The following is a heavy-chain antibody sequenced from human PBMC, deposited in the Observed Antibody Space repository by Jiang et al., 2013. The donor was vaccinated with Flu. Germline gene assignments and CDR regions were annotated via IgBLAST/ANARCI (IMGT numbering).Heavy chain of an antibody. D-gene: IGHD3-9*01. CDR3: ARRGSGLYYDILTGYSMAWFDP. CDR2: IYYRGST. Sequence: PGLVKPSETLSLTCTVSGGSISSNSYYWGWIRQPPGKGLEWIGSIYYRGSTYYNPSLKSRVTISVDTSKNQFSLRLSSVTAADTAVYYCARRGSGLYYDILTGYSMAWFDPWGQGTLVTVSS. CDR1: GGSISSNSYY. V-gene: IGHV4-39*01. J-gene: IGHJ5*02.